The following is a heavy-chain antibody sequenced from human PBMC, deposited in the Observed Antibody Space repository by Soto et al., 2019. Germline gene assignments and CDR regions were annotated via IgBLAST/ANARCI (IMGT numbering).Heavy chain of an antibody. Sequence: WTWIRQLPGKGLEWVGYVYYSGTTYYNPSLQSRVTISVDTSKNQFSLKVKSVTAADTAIYYCARAGSTWRYFFDYWGQGSLVTVSS. D-gene: IGHD6-13*01. J-gene: IGHJ4*02. V-gene: IGHV4-59*01. CDR2: VYYSGTT. CDR3: ARAGSTWRYFFDY.